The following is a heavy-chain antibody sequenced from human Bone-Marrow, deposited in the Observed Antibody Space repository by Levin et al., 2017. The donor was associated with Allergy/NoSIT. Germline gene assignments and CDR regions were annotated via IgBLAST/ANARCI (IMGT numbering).Heavy chain of an antibody. CDR3: ARSNNGNFDY. Sequence: PGGSLRLSCAASGFTFSDYWMHWVRQAPGKGLEWVANIKGDGSEKYYVDSVKGRFTISRDNAKKCLHLQMNSLGAEDTAVYYCARSNNGNFDYRGQGTLDTVS. V-gene: IGHV3-7*01. CDR1: GFTFSDYW. CDR2: IKGDGSEK. D-gene: IGHD1-26*01. J-gene: IGHJ4*02.